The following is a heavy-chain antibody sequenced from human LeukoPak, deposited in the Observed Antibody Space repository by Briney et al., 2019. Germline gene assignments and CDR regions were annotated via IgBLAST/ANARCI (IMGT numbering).Heavy chain of an antibody. Sequence: PGGSLRLFCSASRFTFSRYWMRWLRQAPGKGLEWVANIHRDGSEKYYVDSWKGRFTISRDNAKNSLYLQMNSLRDEDTAVYYCAKYSGYEWDYWGQGTLVTVSS. CDR1: RFTFSRYW. J-gene: IGHJ4*02. CDR2: IHRDGSEK. CDR3: AKYSGYEWDY. V-gene: IGHV3-7*01. D-gene: IGHD5-12*01.